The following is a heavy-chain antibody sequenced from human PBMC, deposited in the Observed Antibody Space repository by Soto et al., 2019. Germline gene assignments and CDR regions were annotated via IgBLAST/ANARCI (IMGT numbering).Heavy chain of an antibody. CDR1: GYTFTSYA. D-gene: IGHD2-2*01. Sequence: ASVKVSCKASGYTFTSYAMHWVRQAPGQRLEWMGWINAGNGNTKYSQKFQGRVTITRDTSASTAYMELSSLRSEDTAVYYCARGRRVVPAAMTVDYYYMDVWGKGTTVTVSS. CDR3: ARGRRVVPAAMTVDYYYMDV. J-gene: IGHJ6*03. CDR2: INAGNGNT. V-gene: IGHV1-3*01.